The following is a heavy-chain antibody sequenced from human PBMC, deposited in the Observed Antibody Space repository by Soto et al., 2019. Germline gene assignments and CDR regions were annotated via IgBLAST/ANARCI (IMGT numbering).Heavy chain of an antibody. Sequence: PGGSLRLSCAASGFTFSGSAMHWVRQASGKGLEWVGRIRSKANSYATAYAASVKGRFTISRDDSKNTAYLQMNSLKTEDTAVYYCTSDPTYCSGPKAMDYYYYGMDVWGQGTTVTVSS. CDR3: TSDPTYCSGPKAMDYYYYGMDV. CDR2: IRSKANSYAT. D-gene: IGHD6-19*01. J-gene: IGHJ6*02. CDR1: GFTFSGSA. V-gene: IGHV3-73*01.